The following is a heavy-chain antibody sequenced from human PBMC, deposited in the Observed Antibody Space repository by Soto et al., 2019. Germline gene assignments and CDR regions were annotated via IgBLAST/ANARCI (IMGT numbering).Heavy chain of an antibody. CDR3: APVWFGESQH. V-gene: IGHV4-39*01. Sequence: QLQLQESGPGLVKPSETLSLTCTVSGGSISSSSYYWGWIRQPPGKGLEWIGSIYYSGSTYYNPSLKSRVTISVDTSKNQFALKLSSVTAADTAVYYCAPVWFGESQHWGQGTLVTVSS. CDR2: IYYSGST. D-gene: IGHD3-10*01. CDR1: GGSISSSSYY. J-gene: IGHJ1*01.